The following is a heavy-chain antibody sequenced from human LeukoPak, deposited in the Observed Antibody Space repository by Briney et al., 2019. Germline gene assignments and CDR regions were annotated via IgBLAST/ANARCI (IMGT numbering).Heavy chain of an antibody. V-gene: IGHV3-74*01. CDR2: INPDGSSA. Sequence: GGSLRLSCAASGFTFSDYWMHWVRQAPGKGLVWVSRINPDGSSASYADSVKDRFTISRDNAKNTLYLQMNSLRAEDTAVHYCARFKVTVTSIPWGQGTLVTVSS. D-gene: IGHD4-11*01. CDR1: GFTFSDYW. CDR3: ARFKVTVTSIP. J-gene: IGHJ5*02.